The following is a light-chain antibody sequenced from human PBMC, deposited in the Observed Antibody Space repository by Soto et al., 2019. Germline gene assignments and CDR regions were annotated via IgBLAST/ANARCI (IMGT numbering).Light chain of an antibody. Sequence: QSVLTKQPSASGNPGQTVTISCSGSSSNIGINYVYWYQQLPGTAPKLLIYRNSQRPSGIPDRFSGSRSGTSASLAISGLRSEDEADYYCAAWDDSLGSHAVFGGGTQLTVL. V-gene: IGLV1-47*01. CDR1: SSNIGINY. J-gene: IGLJ7*01. CDR3: AAWDDSLGSHAV. CDR2: RNS.